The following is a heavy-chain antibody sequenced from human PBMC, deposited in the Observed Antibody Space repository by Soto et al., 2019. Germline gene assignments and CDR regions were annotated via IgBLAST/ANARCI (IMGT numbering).Heavy chain of an antibody. D-gene: IGHD6-19*01. CDR3: ARDGQWLPRDGLRSSYYFDY. CDR1: GFNFSSYV. J-gene: IGHJ4*02. CDR2: IWYDGGNK. Sequence: QVQLVESGGDVVQPGRSLRLSCAASGFNFSSYVMHWVRQAPGKGLEWVAVIWYDGGNKYYADSVKGRFTISRDNSKNTLYLQMNSLRAEDTAVYYCARDGQWLPRDGLRSSYYFDYWGQGTLVTVSS. V-gene: IGHV3-33*01.